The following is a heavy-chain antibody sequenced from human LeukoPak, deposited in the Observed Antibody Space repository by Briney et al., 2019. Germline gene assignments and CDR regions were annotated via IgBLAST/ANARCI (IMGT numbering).Heavy chain of an antibody. J-gene: IGHJ3*02. CDR2: IYYSGST. Sequence: SETLSLTCTVSGGSISSSSYYWGWIRQPPGKGLEWIGSIYYSGSTYYNPSLKSRVTISVDTSKNQFSLKLSSVTAADTAVYYCARHDDGVPDAFDIWGQGTMVTVSS. V-gene: IGHV4-39*01. CDR3: ARHDDGVPDAFDI. CDR1: GGSISSSSYY. D-gene: IGHD3-10*01.